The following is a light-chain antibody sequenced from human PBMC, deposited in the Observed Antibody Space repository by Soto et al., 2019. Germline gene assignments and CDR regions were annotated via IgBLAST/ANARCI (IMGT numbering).Light chain of an antibody. CDR3: QQYKIPPPWS. CDR1: QSVTSN. J-gene: IGKJ4*01. Sequence: EVVMTQSPATLSVSPGERATLSCSASQSVTSNLAWYQQKPGQAPRLLIYGASNRATGIPDRFSGSGSETDLTLTSSGMEREDFAVDYSQQYKIPPPWSVGGGTKVDIK. CDR2: GAS. V-gene: IGKV3D-15*01.